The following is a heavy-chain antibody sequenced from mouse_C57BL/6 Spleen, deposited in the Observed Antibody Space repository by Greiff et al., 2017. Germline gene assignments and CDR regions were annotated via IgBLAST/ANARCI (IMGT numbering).Heavy chain of an antibody. CDR2: IHPNSGST. D-gene: IGHD1-1*01. CDR1: GYTFTSYW. J-gene: IGHJ2*01. V-gene: IGHV1-64*01. CDR3: ERSDYYGSSPLDD. Sequence: LQQPGAELVQPGASLKLSCQASGYTFTSYWMHWVKQRPGPGLAWIGMIHPNSGSTNYNAKFTIKATLTVDKSSRTAYMQLSSVTSEDSAVYYSERSDYYGSSPLDDWGQGTTLTVSS.